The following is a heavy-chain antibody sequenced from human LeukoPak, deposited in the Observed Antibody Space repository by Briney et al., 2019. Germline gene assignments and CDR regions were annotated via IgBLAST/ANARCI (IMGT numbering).Heavy chain of an antibody. CDR2: IGYSGSHM. CDR3: ATITPGGASFYY. Sequence: GGSLRLSCAASGFTFSSYAVTWVRQAPGKGLEWLSYIGYSGSHMHYADSVKGRFTISRDNAKNSLYLQMNSLRAEDTAVYYCATITPGGASFYYWGQGALVTVSS. J-gene: IGHJ4*02. D-gene: IGHD1-14*01. V-gene: IGHV3-21*05. CDR1: GFTFSSYA.